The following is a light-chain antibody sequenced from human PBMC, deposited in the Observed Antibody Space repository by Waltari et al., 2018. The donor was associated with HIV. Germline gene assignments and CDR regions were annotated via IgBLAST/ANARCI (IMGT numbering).Light chain of an antibody. V-gene: IGLV1-44*01. J-gene: IGLJ2*01. CDR3: AAWDDSLNGPL. Sequence: QSVLTQPPSASGTPGQRVTISCSGSSSTAGRNSVSWYRQFPGTAPKLLIYKTNQRPSGVPDRFSGSKSGTSASLAISGLQSDDESVYYCAAWDDSLNGPLFGGGTQLTVL. CDR1: SSTAGRNS. CDR2: KTN.